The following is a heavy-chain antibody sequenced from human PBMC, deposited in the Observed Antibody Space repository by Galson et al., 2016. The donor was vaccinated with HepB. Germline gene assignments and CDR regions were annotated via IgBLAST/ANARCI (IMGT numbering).Heavy chain of an antibody. CDR2: ISGNSGSM. J-gene: IGHJ4*02. Sequence: SLRLSCAASGSTFNTYAMSWVRQAPGKGLEWVSTISGNSGSMYYADSVKGRFSISRDNSKNTLYLQMDTLRAEDTAVYYCAKDPRLSTQATSDSFDYWGQGTRLTLSS. CDR3: AKDPRLSTQATSDSFDY. V-gene: IGHV3-23*01. CDR1: GSTFNTYA. D-gene: IGHD1-26*01.